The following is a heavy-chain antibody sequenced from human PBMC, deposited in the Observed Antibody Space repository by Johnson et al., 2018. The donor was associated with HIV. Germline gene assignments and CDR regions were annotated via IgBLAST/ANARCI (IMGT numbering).Heavy chain of an antibody. V-gene: IGHV3-30*02. CDR3: AKIIGYSSGLEI. Sequence: QVQLVESGGGVVQPGGSLRLSCAASGFTFSKYGMQWVRQAPGKGLEWVAFIQYDGSNKYYADSVKGRFTISRDNSKNTLYLQMNSLRAEDTAVYYCAKIIGYSSGLEIWGQGTMVTVSS. CDR2: IQYDGSNK. CDR1: GFTFSKYG. D-gene: IGHD6-19*01. J-gene: IGHJ3*02.